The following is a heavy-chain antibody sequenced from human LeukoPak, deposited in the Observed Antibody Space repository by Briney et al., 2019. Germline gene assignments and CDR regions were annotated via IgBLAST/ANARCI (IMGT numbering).Heavy chain of an antibody. D-gene: IGHD6-6*01. CDR1: GFTVSSNY. CDR3: ARGGIAAQLPTDY. CDR2: IYSGGST. J-gene: IGHJ4*02. Sequence: GGSLRLSCAASGFTVSSNYMSWVRQAPGKGLEWVSVIYSGGSTYYADSVKGRFTISRDNSKNTLYLQMNSLRAEDTAVYYCARGGIAAQLPTDYWGQGTLVTVSS. V-gene: IGHV3-66*01.